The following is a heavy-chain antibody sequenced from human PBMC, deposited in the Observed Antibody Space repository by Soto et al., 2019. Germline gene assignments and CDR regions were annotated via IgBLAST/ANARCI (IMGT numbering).Heavy chain of an antibody. V-gene: IGHV1-46*01. J-gene: IGHJ6*02. CDR3: ARPQVASHYYYGMDV. Sequence: QVQLVQSGAEVKKPGASVKVSCKASGYTFTSYYMHWVRQAPGQGLEWMGIINPSGNTTDYAQKFQGRVTMTRDTSTSTHYMELSSLRSEDTAVYYSARPQVASHYYYGMDVWGQGTTVTVSS. D-gene: IGHD2-2*01. CDR1: GYTFTSYY. CDR2: INPSGNTT.